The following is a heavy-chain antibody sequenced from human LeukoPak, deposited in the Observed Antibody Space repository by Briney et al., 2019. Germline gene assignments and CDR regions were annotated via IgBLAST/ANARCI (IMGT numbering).Heavy chain of an antibody. CDR1: GFTFSSYE. CDR2: IGSSDSTT. V-gene: IGHV3-48*03. D-gene: IGHD1-26*01. J-gene: IGHJ5*02. Sequence: GGSLRLSCVASGFTFSSYEMNWVRQAPGKGLEWLSYIGSSDSTTHYADSVKGRFTISRDNAKSFLYLQMNSLRVEDTALYYCARGAPRGSQGWFDPWGQGTLVTVSS. CDR3: ARGAPRGSQGWFDP.